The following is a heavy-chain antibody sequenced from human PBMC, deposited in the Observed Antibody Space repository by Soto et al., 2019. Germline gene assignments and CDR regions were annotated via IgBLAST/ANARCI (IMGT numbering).Heavy chain of an antibody. V-gene: IGHV1-69*06. CDR1: GGTFGSDV. CDR2: IIPIFGTT. J-gene: IGHJ5*02. D-gene: IGHD3-22*01. Sequence: SVKVSCKASGGTFGSDVITWVRQAPGQGLEWVGRIIPIFGTTNYAQNLQGRVTISADKSTLTSYMELHSLTSDDTALYYCARDRTDSGYYTNWLDPWGQGTQVTVSS. CDR3: ARDRTDSGYYTNWLDP.